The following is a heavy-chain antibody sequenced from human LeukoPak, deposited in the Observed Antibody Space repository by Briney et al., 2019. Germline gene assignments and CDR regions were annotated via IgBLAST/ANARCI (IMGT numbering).Heavy chain of an antibody. V-gene: IGHV1-8*01. CDR2: MNPTSGHT. D-gene: IGHD3-10*01. CDR3: ARSPVGVRKKHDF. Sequence: GASVKVSCKASGYTFTSYDINWVRQATGHGLGWMGWMNPTSGHTGYAQNFQGRVTMTRDTSISTAYMELNSLTSEDTAVYYCARSPVGVRKKHDFWGQGTLVIVSS. CDR1: GYTFTSYD. J-gene: IGHJ4*02.